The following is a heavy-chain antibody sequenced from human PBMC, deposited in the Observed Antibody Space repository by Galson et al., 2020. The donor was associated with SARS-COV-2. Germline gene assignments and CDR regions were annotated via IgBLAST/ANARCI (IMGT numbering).Heavy chain of an antibody. Sequence: ASETLSLNCTVSGRSNSSGGYYWSWLRQHPGKGLEWIGYIYYSGSTYYNPSLKSRVTISVDTSKNQFSLKLSSVTAADTAVYYCAREAELGYCSGGSCYGRLTGPHSYNWFDPWGQGTLVTVSS. V-gene: IGHV4-31*03. CDR2: IYYSGST. CDR3: AREAELGYCSGGSCYGRLTGPHSYNWFDP. J-gene: IGHJ5*02. D-gene: IGHD2-15*01. CDR1: GRSNSSGGYY.